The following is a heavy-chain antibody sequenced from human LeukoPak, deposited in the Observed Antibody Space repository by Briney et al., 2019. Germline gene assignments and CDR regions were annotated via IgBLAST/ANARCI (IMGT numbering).Heavy chain of an antibody. Sequence: SETLSLTCAVSGYSISSGYYWGWIRQPPGKGLEWIGSIYHSGSTYYNPSLKSRVTISVDTSKNQFSLKLSSVTAADTAVYYCARVRCSGGSCYDFDYWGQGTLVTVSS. CDR2: IYHSGST. D-gene: IGHD2-15*01. J-gene: IGHJ4*02. CDR1: GYSISSGYY. V-gene: IGHV4-38-2*01. CDR3: ARVRCSGGSCYDFDY.